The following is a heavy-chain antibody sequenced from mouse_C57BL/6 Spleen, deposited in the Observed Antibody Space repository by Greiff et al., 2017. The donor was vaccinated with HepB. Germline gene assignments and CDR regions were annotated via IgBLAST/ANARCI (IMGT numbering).Heavy chain of an antibody. D-gene: IGHD1-1*01. CDR1: GFTFTDYY. CDR2: IRNKANGYTT. Sequence: EVKLVESGGGLVQPGGSLSLSCAASGFTFTDYYMSWVRQPPGKALEWLGFIRNKANGYTTEYSASVKGRFTISRDNSQSILYLQMNALRAEDSATYYCARPHYYGLYAMDYWGQGTSVTVSS. V-gene: IGHV7-3*01. CDR3: ARPHYYGLYAMDY. J-gene: IGHJ4*01.